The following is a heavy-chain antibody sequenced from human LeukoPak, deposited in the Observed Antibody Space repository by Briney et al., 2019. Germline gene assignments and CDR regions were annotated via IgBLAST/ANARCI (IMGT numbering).Heavy chain of an antibody. V-gene: IGHV1-58*01. Sequence: SVKVSCKPSGYTFTSSAVQWVRQARGQRLECLGWIVVGRGNTNYAQNFQERVTLTRDMSTGTAYMELGSLRSEDTAVYYCAATSVGASINDAFDIWGQGTMVTVSS. CDR1: GYTFTSSA. CDR3: AATSVGASINDAFDI. J-gene: IGHJ3*02. D-gene: IGHD1-26*01. CDR2: IVVGRGNT.